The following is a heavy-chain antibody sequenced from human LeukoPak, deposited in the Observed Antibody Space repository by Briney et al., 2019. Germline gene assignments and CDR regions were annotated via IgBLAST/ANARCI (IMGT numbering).Heavy chain of an antibody. CDR3: AKPDPGSYCSSTSCYPYYYYYYMDV. Sequence: GGSLRLSCAASGFTFSSYAMSWVRQAPGKGLEWVSAISGSGGSTYYADSVKGRFTISRDNSKNTLYLQMNSLGAEDTAVYYCAKPDPGSYCSSTSCYPYYYYYYMDVWGKGTTVTVSS. D-gene: IGHD2-2*01. CDR1: GFTFSSYA. J-gene: IGHJ6*03. V-gene: IGHV3-23*01. CDR2: ISGSGGST.